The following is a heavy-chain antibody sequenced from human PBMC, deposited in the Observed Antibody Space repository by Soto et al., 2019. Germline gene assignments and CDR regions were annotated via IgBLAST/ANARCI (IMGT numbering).Heavy chain of an antibody. CDR1: GFTFRDYW. V-gene: IGHV3-7*03. CDR2: IKFDGSEK. D-gene: IGHD2-2*01. Sequence: GGSLRLSCAASGFTFRDYWVSWVRQAPGKGPEWVANIKFDGSEKQYVDSVKGRFSISRDNSRNSLFLQMNSLRAGDTAVYYCVKDGGYCSSTTCYSPRNHYFDSWGQGTLVTVSS. J-gene: IGHJ4*02. CDR3: VKDGGYCSSTTCYSPRNHYFDS.